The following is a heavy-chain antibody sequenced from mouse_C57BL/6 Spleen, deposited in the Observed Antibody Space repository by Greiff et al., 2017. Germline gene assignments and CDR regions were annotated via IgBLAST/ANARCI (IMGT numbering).Heavy chain of an antibody. D-gene: IGHD2-3*01. V-gene: IGHV1-55*01. J-gene: IGHJ4*01. CDR3: SRDGYYDAMDY. CDR1: GYTFTSYW. Sequence: QVQLQQPGAELVKPGASVKMSCKASGYTFTSYWMTWVKPRPGQGLEWIGDIYPGSGSTNYNEKFKSKATLTVDTSSSTAYMQRSSLTSEDSAVYYGSRDGYYDAMDYWGQGTSVTVSS. CDR2: IYPGSGST.